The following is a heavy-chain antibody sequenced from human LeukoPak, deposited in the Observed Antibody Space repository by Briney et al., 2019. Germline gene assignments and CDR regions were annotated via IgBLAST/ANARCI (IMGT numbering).Heavy chain of an antibody. CDR3: ARWDSSSWSGYFDY. Sequence: GGSLRLSCAASGFTVSSNYMSWVRQAPGKGLEWVSVIYSGGSTYYADSVKGRFTISRDNSKNTLYLQMNSLRAEDTAVYYCARWDSSSWSGYFDYWGQGTLVTVSS. D-gene: IGHD6-13*01. CDR2: IYSGGST. J-gene: IGHJ4*02. CDR1: GFTVSSNY. V-gene: IGHV3-66*01.